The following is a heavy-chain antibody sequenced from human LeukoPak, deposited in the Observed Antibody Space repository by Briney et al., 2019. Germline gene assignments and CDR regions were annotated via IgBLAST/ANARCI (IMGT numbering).Heavy chain of an antibody. CDR2: ISSSGSTM. J-gene: IGHJ4*02. D-gene: IGHD1-26*01. V-gene: IGHV3-48*03. CDR1: GFTFSSYE. Sequence: GGSLRLSCAASGFTFSSYEMNWVRQAPGKGLEWVSYISSSGSTMYYADSVKGRFTISRDNAKNSLYLQMNSLRAEDTAVYYCARDGGSSCDYWGQGTLVTVSS. CDR3: ARDGGSSCDY.